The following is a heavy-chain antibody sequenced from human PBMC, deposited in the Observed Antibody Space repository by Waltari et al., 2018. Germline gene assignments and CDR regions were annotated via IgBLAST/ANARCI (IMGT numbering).Heavy chain of an antibody. CDR3: ASRHYYDSSGYYSVLGY. CDR1: GYTFTSYD. D-gene: IGHD3-22*01. Sequence: QVQLVQSGAEVKKPGASVKVSCKASGYTFTSYDINWVRQATGQGLEWMGWMNPNSGNTGYAQKFQGRVTMTRNTSISTAYMGLSSLRSEDTAVYYCASRHYYDSSGYYSVLGYWGQGTLVTVSS. CDR2: MNPNSGNT. V-gene: IGHV1-8*01. J-gene: IGHJ4*02.